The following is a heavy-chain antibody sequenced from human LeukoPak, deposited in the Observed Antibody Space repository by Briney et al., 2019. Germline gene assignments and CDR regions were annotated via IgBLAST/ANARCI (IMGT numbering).Heavy chain of an antibody. D-gene: IGHD4-17*01. V-gene: IGHV1-46*01. Sequence: ASVKVSCKASGYTFTSYYMHWVRQAPGQGLEWMGIINPSGGSTSYAEKFQGRVTMTRDTSTSTVYMELSSLRSEDTAVYYCASFMTTLNEGRDDPFDYWGQGTLVTVSS. CDR3: ASFMTTLNEGRDDPFDY. CDR1: GYTFTSYY. CDR2: INPSGGST. J-gene: IGHJ4*02.